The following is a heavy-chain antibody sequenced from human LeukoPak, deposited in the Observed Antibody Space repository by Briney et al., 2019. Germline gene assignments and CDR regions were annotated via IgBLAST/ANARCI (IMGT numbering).Heavy chain of an antibody. CDR3: ARTHYNASGSDFSAPFDY. V-gene: IGHV1-69*13. J-gene: IGHJ4*02. D-gene: IGHD3-10*01. CDR2: ILPISGIA. Sequence: ASVKVSCKTSGGNFSNYVISWVRQAPGQGLEWMGGILPISGIADSAQRFQGRVTIIADESTTTAYMELSSLRSEDTAVYYCARTHYNASGSDFSAPFDYWGQGTLVTVSS. CDR1: GGNFSNYV.